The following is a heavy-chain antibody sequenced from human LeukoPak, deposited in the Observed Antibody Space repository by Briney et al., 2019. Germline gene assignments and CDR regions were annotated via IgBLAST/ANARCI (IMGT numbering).Heavy chain of an antibody. CDR3: ASFPGYLGPGFDY. V-gene: IGHV3-30-3*01. J-gene: IGHJ4*02. D-gene: IGHD3-9*01. CDR1: GFTFSSYA. CDR2: ISYDGSNK. Sequence: PGGSLRLSCAASGFTFSSYAMHWVRQAPGKGLEWVAVISYDGSNKYYADSVKGRFTISGDNSKNTLYLQMNSLRAEDTAVYYCASFPGYLGPGFDYWGQGTLVTVSS.